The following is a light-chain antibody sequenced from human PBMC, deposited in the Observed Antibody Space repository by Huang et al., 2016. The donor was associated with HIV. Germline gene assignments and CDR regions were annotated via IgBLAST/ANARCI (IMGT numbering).Light chain of an antibody. J-gene: IGKJ4*01. CDR3: QQYYSSPF. CDR1: QGISNS. CDR2: SAT. Sequence: DIQMTQSPSSLSASVGDRVTITCRASQGISNSLAWYQQKPGKAPKLLLFSATRLQRGVPARFSGSGSGTDYTLTISSLQPEDFATYYCQQYYSSPFFGGGTKVEIK. V-gene: IGKV1-NL1*01.